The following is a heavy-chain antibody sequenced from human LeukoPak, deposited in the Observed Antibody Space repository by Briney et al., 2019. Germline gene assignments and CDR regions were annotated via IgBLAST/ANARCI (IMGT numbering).Heavy chain of an antibody. J-gene: IGHJ4*02. D-gene: IGHD3-3*01. CDR3: ARPKLTYYDFWSGYYALGY. CDR2: ISSSSSYI. V-gene: IGHV3-21*01. Sequence: GGSLRLSCAASGFTFSSYSMNWVRQAPGKGLEWVSSISSSSSYIYYADSVKGRFTISRDNAKNSLYLQMNSLRAEDTAVYYCARPKLTYYDFWSGYYALGYWGQGTLVTVSS. CDR1: GFTFSSYS.